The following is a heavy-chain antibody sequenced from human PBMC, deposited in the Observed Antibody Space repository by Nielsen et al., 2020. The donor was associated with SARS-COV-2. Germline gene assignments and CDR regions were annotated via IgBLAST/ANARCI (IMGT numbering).Heavy chain of an antibody. CDR2: INPSSGST. Sequence: ASVKVSCKASGYTFTSYYIYWVRQAPVQGLEWMGIINPSSGSTSYAQNFQGRVTMTRDTSTSTVYMELSSLRSEDTAMYYCAGSDSSSWYGNDHWGQGTLVTVSS. CDR3: AGSDSSSWYGNDH. CDR1: GYTFTSYY. J-gene: IGHJ4*02. D-gene: IGHD6-13*01. V-gene: IGHV1-46*01.